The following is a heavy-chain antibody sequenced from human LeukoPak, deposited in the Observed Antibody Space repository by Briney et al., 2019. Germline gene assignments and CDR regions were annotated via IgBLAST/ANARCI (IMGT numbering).Heavy chain of an antibody. J-gene: IGHJ3*02. Sequence: GGSLRLSCAASGFTFSSYCMNWVRQAPGKGLEWVSSISSSSSYIYYADSVKGRFTISRDNAKNSLYLQMNSLRAEDTAVYYCARDQIFGVVIDAFDIWGQGTMVTVSS. CDR2: ISSSSSYI. V-gene: IGHV3-21*01. CDR1: GFTFSSYC. CDR3: ARDQIFGVVIDAFDI. D-gene: IGHD3-3*01.